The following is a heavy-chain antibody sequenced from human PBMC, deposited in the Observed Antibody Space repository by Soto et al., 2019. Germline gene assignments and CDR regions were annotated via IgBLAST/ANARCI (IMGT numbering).Heavy chain of an antibody. CDR2: ISGSGGST. V-gene: IGHV3-23*01. Sequence: LWGSLRLSCAASGFTFSSYAMSWVRQAPGKGLEWVSAISGSGGSTYYADSVKGRFTISRDNSKNTLYLQMNSLRAEDTAVYYCAKEVVPAATGYYYGMDVWGQGTTVTVSS. CDR3: AKEVVPAATGYYYGMDV. D-gene: IGHD2-2*01. J-gene: IGHJ6*02. CDR1: GFTFSSYA.